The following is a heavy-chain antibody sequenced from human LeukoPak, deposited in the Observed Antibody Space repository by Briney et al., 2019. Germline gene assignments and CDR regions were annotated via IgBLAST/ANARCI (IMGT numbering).Heavy chain of an antibody. J-gene: IGHJ4*02. CDR3: ARTAARRFDY. V-gene: IGHV3-9*01. Sequence: GGSLRLSCAASGFTFDDYAMHWVRQAPGKGLEWVSGISWNSGSIGYADSVKGRFTISRDNAKNSLYLQMNSLRAEDTALYYCARTAARRFDYWGQGTLVTVSS. D-gene: IGHD6-6*01. CDR2: ISWNSGSI. CDR1: GFTFDDYA.